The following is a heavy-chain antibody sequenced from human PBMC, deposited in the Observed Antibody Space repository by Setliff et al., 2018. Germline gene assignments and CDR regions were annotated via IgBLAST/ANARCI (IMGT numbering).Heavy chain of an antibody. D-gene: IGHD3-3*01. CDR1: GGTFRSYG. CDR2: INPNNGGT. Sequence: ASVKVSCKASGGTFRSYGISWVRQAPGQGLECMGRINPNNGGTNYAQKFQGRVTLTRDTSITTVYMELSTLTSDDTAVYYCVREGLSFGPGCCPNWLDPWGQGTLVTVSS. J-gene: IGHJ5*02. CDR3: VREGLSFGPGCCPNWLDP. V-gene: IGHV1-2*06.